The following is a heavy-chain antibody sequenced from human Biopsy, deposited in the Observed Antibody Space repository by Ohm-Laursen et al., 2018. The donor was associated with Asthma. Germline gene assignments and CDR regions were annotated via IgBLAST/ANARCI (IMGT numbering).Heavy chain of an antibody. CDR2: VSSDGHNK. Sequence: SLRLSCTAAFGFVFSQCGMHWVRQGPGKGLEWVALVSSDGHNKYYEDSVKGRFTISRDNSRNRLYLQINRLTVEDSAVYFCARQSGQDYGDSSGFDIWGQGTKVAVSS. D-gene: IGHD3-22*01. V-gene: IGHV3-30*03. CDR1: GFVFSQCG. CDR3: ARQSGQDYGDSSGFDI. J-gene: IGHJ3*02.